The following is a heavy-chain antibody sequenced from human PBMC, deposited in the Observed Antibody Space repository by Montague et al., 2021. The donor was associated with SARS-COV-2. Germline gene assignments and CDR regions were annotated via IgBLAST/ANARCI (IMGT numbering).Heavy chain of an antibody. CDR2: VYLSGTA. Sequence: SETLSLTCTVSAGSINNHYWSWIRQTPGEELEWIAYVYLSGTASYNPSLKSRVTISVDTSRNQFSLQLTSVTAADTAVYYCARRPSSGWSFDYWGQGTQVSVSS. J-gene: IGHJ4*02. CDR3: ARRPSSGWSFDY. V-gene: IGHV4-59*08. D-gene: IGHD6-19*01. CDR1: AGSINNHY.